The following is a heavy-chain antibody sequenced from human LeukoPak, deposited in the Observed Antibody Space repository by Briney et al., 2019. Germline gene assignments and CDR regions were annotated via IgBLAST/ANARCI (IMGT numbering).Heavy chain of an antibody. CDR3: ARDTGIAVAGTGDFDH. D-gene: IGHD6-13*01. J-gene: IGHJ4*02. CDR1: GYTFTNYG. CDR2: ISGYNGKT. V-gene: IGHV1-18*01. Sequence: ASVCDSRKASGYTFTNYGTSWVRQAPGQGLEWMGWISGYNGKTNYAQKLQSRVTMTTDTSTSTAYMELRSLRSDDTAVYYCARDTGIAVAGTGDFDHWGQGTLVTVSS.